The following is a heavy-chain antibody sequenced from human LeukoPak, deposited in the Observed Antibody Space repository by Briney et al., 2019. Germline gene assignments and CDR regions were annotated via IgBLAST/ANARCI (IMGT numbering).Heavy chain of an antibody. CDR2: IIPIFGTA. D-gene: IGHD3-3*01. CDR1: GGTFSSYA. Sequence: GASVKVSCKASGGTFSSYAISWVRQAPGQGLEWMGGIIPIFGTANYAQKFQGRVTITADKSTSTAYMELSSLRSEDTAVYYCARGGPHDFYYYYYMDVWGKGTTVTVSS. V-gene: IGHV1-69*06. J-gene: IGHJ6*03. CDR3: ARGGPHDFYYYYYMDV.